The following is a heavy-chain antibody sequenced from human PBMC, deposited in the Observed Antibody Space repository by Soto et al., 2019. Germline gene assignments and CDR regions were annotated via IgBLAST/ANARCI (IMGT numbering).Heavy chain of an antibody. V-gene: IGHV5-51*01. CDR1: GYNFVEYW. Sequence: GESLKISCKASGYNFVEYWIGWVRQMPGKGVEWMGSVYPNDSDVKYSPSFQGQVTVSADKSINTAYLHWSSLKPSDSATYYCGAGSFDHWGQGTPVTVSS. D-gene: IGHD6-25*01. CDR3: GAGSFDH. J-gene: IGHJ4*02. CDR2: VYPNDSDV.